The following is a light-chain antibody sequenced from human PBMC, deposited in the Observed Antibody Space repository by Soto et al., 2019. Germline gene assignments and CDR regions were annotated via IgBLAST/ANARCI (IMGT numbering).Light chain of an antibody. CDR1: SSDIGAYNY. J-gene: IGLJ1*01. Sequence: QSALTQPASVSGSPGQSITISCTGTSSDIGAYNYVSWYQQHPGKAPKLMIYEVTNRPSGISNRFSGSRSGNTASLSISGLQAEDEADYYFSSFSSAIAFVFGTGTKVT. CDR2: EVT. CDR3: SSFSSAIAFV. V-gene: IGLV2-14*01.